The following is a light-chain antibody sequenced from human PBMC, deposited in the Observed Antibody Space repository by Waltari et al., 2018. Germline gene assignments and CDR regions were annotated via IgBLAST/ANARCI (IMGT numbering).Light chain of an antibody. V-gene: IGKV2-28*01. Sequence: DIVMTQSPLSLSVTPGEPASISCRSSQSLLHSSGNTFLDWYLQKPGQSPQLLVYLVSNRASGVPERFSGMRSVTDFTLKISRVEAEDVGVFFCMQARQAPWTFGHGTKVEIK. CDR3: MQARQAPWT. CDR1: QSLLHSSGNTF. CDR2: LVS. J-gene: IGKJ1*01.